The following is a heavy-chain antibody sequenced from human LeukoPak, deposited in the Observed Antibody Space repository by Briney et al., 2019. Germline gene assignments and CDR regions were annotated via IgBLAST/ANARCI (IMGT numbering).Heavy chain of an antibody. J-gene: IGHJ3*02. CDR1: GGSISSGGYY. CDR3: AREPGYSSSWYGAFDI. V-gene: IGHV4-31*03. CDR2: IYYSGST. Sequence: SETLSLTCTVSGGSISSGGYYWSWIRQHPGKGLEWIGYIYYSGSTYYNPSLKSRVTISVDTSKNQFSLKLSSVTAADTAVYYCAREPGYSSSWYGAFDIWGQGTMVTVSS. D-gene: IGHD6-13*01.